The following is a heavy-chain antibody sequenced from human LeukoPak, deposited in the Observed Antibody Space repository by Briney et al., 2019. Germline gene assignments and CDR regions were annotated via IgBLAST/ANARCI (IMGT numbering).Heavy chain of an antibody. D-gene: IGHD2-15*01. J-gene: IGHJ4*02. CDR2: IIPIFGIA. CDR3: AREVVAAVIFDY. V-gene: IGHV1-69*04. Sequence: SVKVSCKASGGTFSRYAISWVRQAPGQGLEWMGRIIPIFGIANYAQKFQGRVTITADKSTSTAYMELSSLRSEDTAVYYCAREVVAAVIFDYWGQGTLVTVSS. CDR1: GGTFSRYA.